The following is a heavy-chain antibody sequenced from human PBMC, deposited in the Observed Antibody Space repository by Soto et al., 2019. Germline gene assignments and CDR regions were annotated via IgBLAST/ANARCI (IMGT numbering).Heavy chain of an antibody. V-gene: IGHV4-38-2*02. CDR3: RRSSRYSTDV. Sequence: PSETLSLTCTVSGASIRSGAYWGWIRQPPGKGLEWIGSIYSIGNTYYNPSLKSGVTISADTSNNQFSLNLISVTAADTAVYYCRRSSRYSTDVWGQGITVTVSS. CDR1: GASIRSGAY. D-gene: IGHD6-19*01. CDR2: IYSIGNT. J-gene: IGHJ6*02.